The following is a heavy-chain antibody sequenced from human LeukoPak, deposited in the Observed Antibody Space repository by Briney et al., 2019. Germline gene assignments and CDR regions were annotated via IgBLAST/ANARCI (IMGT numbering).Heavy chain of an antibody. Sequence: SETLSLTCTVSGGSISTYFWSWIRQPPGKGLEWIGYIYYSGSTNYNPSLKSRVTISVDTSKNQFSLKVSSVTAADTAVYYCARESGDRNWFDPWGQGTLVTVSP. D-gene: IGHD1-26*01. CDR1: GGSISTYF. V-gene: IGHV4-59*01. J-gene: IGHJ5*02. CDR2: IYYSGST. CDR3: ARESGDRNWFDP.